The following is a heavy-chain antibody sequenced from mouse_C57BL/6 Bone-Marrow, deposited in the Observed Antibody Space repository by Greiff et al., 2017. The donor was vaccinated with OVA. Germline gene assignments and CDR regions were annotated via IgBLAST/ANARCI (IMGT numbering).Heavy chain of an antibody. CDR1: GFSFNTYA. J-gene: IGHJ4*01. CDR2: IRSKSNNYAT. D-gene: IGHD2-5*01. V-gene: IGHV10-1*01. CDR3: VRLYSNDYYAMDY. Sequence: EVQRVESGGGLVQPKGSLKLSCAASGFSFNTYAMNWVRQAPGKGLEWVARIRSKSNNYATYYADSVKDRFTISRDDSESMLYLQMNNLKTEETAMYYCVRLYSNDYYAMDYWGQGTSVTVSS.